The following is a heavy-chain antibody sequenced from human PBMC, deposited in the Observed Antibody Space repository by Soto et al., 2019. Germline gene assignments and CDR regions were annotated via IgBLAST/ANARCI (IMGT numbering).Heavy chain of an antibody. CDR2: INDYGTTI. CDR3: ARGGLEPFDY. D-gene: IGHD1-1*01. V-gene: IGHV3-74*01. J-gene: IGHJ4*02. Sequence: VQLVESGGGLVQSGGSLRLSCAASGFTLGNYWMHWVRQAPGKGLVWVSRINDYGTTINYAESVEGRFIISRDDAKSEVYLQMNNLRVEDSAVYYCARGGLEPFDYWGQGALVTVSS. CDR1: GFTLGNYW.